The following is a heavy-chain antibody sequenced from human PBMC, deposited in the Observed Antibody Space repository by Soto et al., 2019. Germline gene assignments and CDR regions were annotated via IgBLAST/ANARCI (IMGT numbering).Heavy chain of an antibody. CDR1: GFTFSSYS. J-gene: IGHJ5*02. CDR3: ARDGCSGSNCLNWFDP. CDR2: ISSSGTTK. Sequence: EVQLVESGGGLVQPGGSLRLSCAASGFTFSSYSMNWVRQAPGKGLEWVAYISSSGTTKYYADSVKGRFTISRDNDKNSLYLQMNSLRAEDTAVYYCARDGCSGSNCLNWFDPWGQGTLVTVSS. V-gene: IGHV3-48*01. D-gene: IGHD2-15*01.